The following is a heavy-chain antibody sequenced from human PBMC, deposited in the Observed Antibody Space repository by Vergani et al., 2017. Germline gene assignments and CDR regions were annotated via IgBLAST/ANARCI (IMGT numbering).Heavy chain of an antibody. CDR1: GGTFSSYA. V-gene: IGHV1-2*02. CDR3: ARAFGEADY. D-gene: IGHD3-10*01. Sequence: QVQLVQSGAEVKKPGSSVKVSCKASGGTFSSYAISWVRQAPGQGLEWMGWINPNSGGTNYAQKFQGRVTMTRDTSISTAYMELRSLRSDDTAVYYCARAFGEADYWGQGTLVTVSS. CDR2: INPNSGGT. J-gene: IGHJ4*02.